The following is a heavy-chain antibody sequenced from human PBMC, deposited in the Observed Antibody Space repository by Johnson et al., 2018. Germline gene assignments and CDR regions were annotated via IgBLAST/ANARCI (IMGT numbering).Heavy chain of an antibody. CDR3: AREGVAWFGELAFFDY. D-gene: IGHD3-10*01. CDR1: GFNFSTYG. Sequence: QVQLVQSGGGVVQPGRSLRLSCAASGFNFSTYGMHWVRQAPGKGLEWVAVVWFDGGNKYYGDSVKGRFTISRDISKNTLYLQMNSLRAEDTAVYFCAREGVAWFGELAFFDYWGQGTLVTVSS. J-gene: IGHJ4*02. V-gene: IGHV3-33*01. CDR2: VWFDGGNK.